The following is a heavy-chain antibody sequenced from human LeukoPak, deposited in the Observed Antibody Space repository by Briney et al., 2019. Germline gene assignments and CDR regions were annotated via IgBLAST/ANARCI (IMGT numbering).Heavy chain of an antibody. Sequence: ASVKVSCKASGYTFTGYYMHWVRQAPGQGLEWMGWINPNSGGTNYAQKFQGRVTMTRDTSISTAYMELSRLRSDDTAVYYCAREWGNYLPNAFDIWGQGTMVTVSS. CDR3: AREWGNYLPNAFDI. D-gene: IGHD1-7*01. J-gene: IGHJ3*02. V-gene: IGHV1-2*02. CDR1: GYTFTGYY. CDR2: INPNSGGT.